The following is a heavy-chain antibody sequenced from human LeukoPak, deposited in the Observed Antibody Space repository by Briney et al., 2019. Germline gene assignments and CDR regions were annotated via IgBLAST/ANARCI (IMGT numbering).Heavy chain of an antibody. CDR3: ARLVRIGYCSGGSCYSRSRFDI. CDR1: GYTFTSYG. V-gene: IGHV1-18*01. D-gene: IGHD2-15*01. CDR2: ISAYNGNT. J-gene: IGHJ3*02. Sequence: ASVKVSCKASGYTFTSYGISWVRQAPGQGLEWMGWISAYNGNTNYAQKLQGRVTMTTDTSTSTAYMELRSLRSDDTAVYYCARLVRIGYCSGGSCYSRSRFDIWGQGTMVTVSS.